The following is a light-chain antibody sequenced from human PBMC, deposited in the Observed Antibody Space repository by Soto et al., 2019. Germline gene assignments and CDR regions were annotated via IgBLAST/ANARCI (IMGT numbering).Light chain of an antibody. CDR3: QSYDSSLSASV. V-gene: IGLV1-40*01. J-gene: IGLJ2*01. Sequence: QSVLTQPPSVSGAPGQRVTISCTGSSSNIGSLYDVHWYQQLPGTAPKLLIYDNSNRPSGVPDRFSGSKSGTSASLAITGLQDEDEADYYCQSYDSSLSASVFGGGTQLTVL. CDR2: DNS. CDR1: SSNIGSLYD.